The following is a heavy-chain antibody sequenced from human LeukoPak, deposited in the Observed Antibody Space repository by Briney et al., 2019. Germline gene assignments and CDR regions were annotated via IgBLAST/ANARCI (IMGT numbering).Heavy chain of an antibody. J-gene: IGHJ4*02. CDR1: GGSFSGYY. V-gene: IGHV4-34*01. CDR3: ARHVSGDYSNFDY. D-gene: IGHD4-17*01. Sequence: SETLSLTCVVYGGSFSGYYWSWIRQPPEKGLEWIGEINHSGSTNYNPSLKSRLTISVDRSKNQFSLKLNSVPAADTAVYYCARHVSGDYSNFDYWGQGTLVTVSS. CDR2: INHSGST.